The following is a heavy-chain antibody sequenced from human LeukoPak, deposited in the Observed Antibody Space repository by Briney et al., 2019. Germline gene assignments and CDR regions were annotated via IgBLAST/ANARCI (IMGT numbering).Heavy chain of an antibody. CDR1: GYTFTGYY. CDR3: ASGDIAAAQGFDP. CDR2: INPNSGGT. V-gene: IGHV1-2*02. Sequence: ASVKVSCKASGYTFTGYYMHWVRQAPGQGLEWMGWINPNSGGTNYAQKFQGKVTMTRDTSISTAYMELSRLRSDDTAVYYCASGDIAAAQGFDPWGQGTLVTVSS. D-gene: IGHD6-13*01. J-gene: IGHJ5*02.